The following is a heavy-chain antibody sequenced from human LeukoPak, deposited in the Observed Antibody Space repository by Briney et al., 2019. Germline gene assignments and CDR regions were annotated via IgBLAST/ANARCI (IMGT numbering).Heavy chain of an antibody. CDR3: ARHNSGTYSPGYYYYGLDV. CDR2: VYYSGGT. D-gene: IGHD1-26*01. CDR1: GGSISSYY. J-gene: IGHJ6*02. Sequence: SETLSLTCTVSGGSISSYYWSWIRQSPGKGLEWLGYVYYSGGTNYNPSLESRVTISVDTSKNRFSLKLSSVTAADTAVYFCARHNSGTYSPGYYYYGLDVWGQGTTVTVSS. V-gene: IGHV4-59*08.